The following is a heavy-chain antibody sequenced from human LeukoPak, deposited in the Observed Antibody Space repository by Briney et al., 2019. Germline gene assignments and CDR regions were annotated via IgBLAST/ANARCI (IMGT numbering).Heavy chain of an antibody. CDR3: ARGGPYEPPDY. V-gene: IGHV3-13*01. CDR1: VLSVSSWD. Sequence: GWSLRLSCAGSVLSVSSWDMHWLRQATGKGVAGVSAVGTAGDTYYPGSVKGRFTISRENAKNSLNLQMDSLRAGDTAVYYCARGGPYEPPDYWGQGTLVTVSS. J-gene: IGHJ4*02. D-gene: IGHD3-3*01. CDR2: VGTAGDT.